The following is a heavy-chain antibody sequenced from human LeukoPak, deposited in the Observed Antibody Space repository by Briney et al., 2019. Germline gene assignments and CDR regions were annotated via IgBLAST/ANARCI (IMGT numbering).Heavy chain of an antibody. Sequence: GGSLRLSCAASGFPFINYALSWVRQVPGKGLECVSVISGDGGTTHYADSVKGRFTISRDNSKNTLYLQVNSLRADDTAVYYCAKDDPNDYKPWIYWGQGTLVIVSS. V-gene: IGHV3-23*01. CDR1: GFPFINYA. CDR3: AKDDPNDYKPWIY. CDR2: ISGDGGTT. D-gene: IGHD4-11*01. J-gene: IGHJ4*02.